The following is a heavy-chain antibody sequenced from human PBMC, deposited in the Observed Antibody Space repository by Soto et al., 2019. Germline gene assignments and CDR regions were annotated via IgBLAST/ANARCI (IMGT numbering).Heavy chain of an antibody. V-gene: IGHV3-23*01. CDR1: GFTFSSYA. CDR2: ISGSGGST. D-gene: IGHD3-22*01. Sequence: EVQLLESGGGLVQPGGSLRLSCAASGFTFSSYAMSWVRQAPGMGLEWVSAISGSGGSTYYADSVKGRFTISRDNSKNTLYLQMNSLRAEDTAVYYCAKDHSVVITTGWDDYWGQGTLVTVSS. CDR3: AKDHSVVITTGWDDY. J-gene: IGHJ4*02.